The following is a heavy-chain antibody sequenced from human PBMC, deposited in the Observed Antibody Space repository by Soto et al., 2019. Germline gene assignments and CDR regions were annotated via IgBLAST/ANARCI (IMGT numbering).Heavy chain of an antibody. J-gene: IGHJ4*02. Sequence: GGSLRLSCAASGFTFSSYAMSWVRQAPGKGLEWVSAISGSGGSTYYADSVKGRFTISRDNSKNTLYPQMNSLRAEDTAVYYCAKGGSYLYYFDYWGQGTLVTVSS. D-gene: IGHD1-26*01. CDR3: AKGGSYLYYFDY. V-gene: IGHV3-23*01. CDR1: GFTFSSYA. CDR2: ISGSGGST.